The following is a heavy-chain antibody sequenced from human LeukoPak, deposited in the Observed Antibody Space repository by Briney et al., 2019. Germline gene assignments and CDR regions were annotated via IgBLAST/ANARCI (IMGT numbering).Heavy chain of an antibody. CDR2: IYYSGST. V-gene: IGHV4-39*01. CDR3: VRRRWGSSNVDY. J-gene: IGHJ4*02. Sequence: SETLSLTCTVSGGSISSSDYYWGWLRQPPGKGLGWIGCIYYSGSTYYNPSLKSRVTISRDTSKNQFSLKVSSVTAADTAVYYCVRRRWGSSNVDYWGQGTLVTVSS. D-gene: IGHD7-27*01. CDR1: GGSISSSDYY.